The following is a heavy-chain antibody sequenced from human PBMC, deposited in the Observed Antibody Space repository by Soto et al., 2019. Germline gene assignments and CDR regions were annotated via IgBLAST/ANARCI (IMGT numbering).Heavy chain of an antibody. J-gene: IGHJ3*02. CDR2: ISGSGGST. V-gene: IGHV3-23*01. CDR3: ASAREGLLWFGELLGGDAFDI. D-gene: IGHD3-10*01. Sequence: GGSLRLSCAASGFTFSSYAMSWVRQAPGKGLEWVSAISGSGGSTYYADSVKGRFTISRDNSKNTLYLQMNSLRAEDTAVYYCASAREGLLWFGELLGGDAFDIWGQGTMVTVS. CDR1: GFTFSSYA.